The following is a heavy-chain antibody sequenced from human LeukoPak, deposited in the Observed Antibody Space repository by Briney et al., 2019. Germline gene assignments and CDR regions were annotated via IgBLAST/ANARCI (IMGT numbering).Heavy chain of an antibody. V-gene: IGHV1-69*04. Sequence: GASVKVSCKASGGTFSSYAISWVRQAPGQGLEWMGRIIPILGIANYAQKFQGRVTITADKSTSTAYMELSSLRSEDTAVYYCARGPLVRLFDYWGQGTLVTVSS. CDR1: GGTFSSYA. D-gene: IGHD6-13*01. J-gene: IGHJ4*02. CDR2: IIPILGIA. CDR3: ARGPLVRLFDY.